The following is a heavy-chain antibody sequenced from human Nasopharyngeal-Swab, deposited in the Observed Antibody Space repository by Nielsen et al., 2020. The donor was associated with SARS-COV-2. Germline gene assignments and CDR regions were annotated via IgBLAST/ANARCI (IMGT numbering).Heavy chain of an antibody. CDR3: ARGGRGSQYYMDV. J-gene: IGHJ6*03. CDR2: IGIAGDP. V-gene: IGHV3-13*05. Sequence: GESLKISCAASGFTFSTYDMHWVRQATGKGLEWVSAIGIAGDPYYAASAKGRLTISRENAKNTLYFQMNSLRGGDTAVYYCARGGRGSQYYMDVWGKGTTVTVSS. CDR1: GFTFSTYD. D-gene: IGHD1-26*01.